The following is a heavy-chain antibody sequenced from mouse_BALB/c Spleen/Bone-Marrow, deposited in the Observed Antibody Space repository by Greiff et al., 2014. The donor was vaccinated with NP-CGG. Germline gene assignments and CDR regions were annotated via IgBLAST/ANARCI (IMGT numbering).Heavy chain of an antibody. V-gene: IGHV1-37*01. D-gene: IGHD2-3*01. J-gene: IGHJ4*01. Sequence: VQLQQSGPGLVKPGASVKLSCKASGYSFTGYFLNWVRQSHGKSLEWTGRINPSNGDTFYNQKFKGKATLTVDKSSTTAHMELLSLTSEDSAVYYCGRWGDGYYYAMDYWGQGTSVTVSS. CDR1: GYSFTGYF. CDR3: GRWGDGYYYAMDY. CDR2: INPSNGDT.